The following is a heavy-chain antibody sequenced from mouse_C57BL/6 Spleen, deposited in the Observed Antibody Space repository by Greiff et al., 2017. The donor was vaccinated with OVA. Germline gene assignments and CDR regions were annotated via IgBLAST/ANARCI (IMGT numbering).Heavy chain of an antibody. V-gene: IGHV1-72*01. CDR1: GYTFTSYW. CDR2: IDPNSGGT. Sequence: QVQLKQPGAELVKPGASVKLSCKASGYTFTSYWMHWVKQRPGRGLEWIGRIDPNSGGTKYNEKFKSKATLTVDKPSSTAYMQLSSLTSEDSAVYYCARLFITTVVAPGAMDYWGQGTSVTVSS. D-gene: IGHD1-1*01. CDR3: ARLFITTVVAPGAMDY. J-gene: IGHJ4*01.